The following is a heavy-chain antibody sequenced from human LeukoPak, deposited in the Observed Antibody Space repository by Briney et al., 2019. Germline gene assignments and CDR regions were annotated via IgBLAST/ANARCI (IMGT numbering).Heavy chain of an antibody. Sequence: SGTLSLTCAVSGGSIFSSNWWSWVRQPPGKGLEWIGQIFHSGSTSYSPSLKSRVTISVDKSKNQFSLKLSSVTAADTAVYYCARVQRGWNYPSYYYYYMDVWGKGTTVTVSS. J-gene: IGHJ6*03. CDR2: IFHSGST. CDR1: GGSIFSSNW. D-gene: IGHD1-7*01. CDR3: ARVQRGWNYPSYYYYYMDV. V-gene: IGHV4-4*02.